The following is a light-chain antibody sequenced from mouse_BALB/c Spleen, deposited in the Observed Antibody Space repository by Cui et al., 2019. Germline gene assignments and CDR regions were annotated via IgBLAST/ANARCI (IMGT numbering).Light chain of an antibody. V-gene: IGKV4-68*01. CDR1: SSVSY. CDR3: QQWSSNPPT. Sequence: QIVLTQSPALMSASPGAKVTMTCRASSSVSYMYWYQQKPSPSPKPWIYGTSNLASGVPARFSGSGSGTSYSLTISSMEAEDAATYYCQQWSSNPPTFGSGTKLEIK. J-gene: IGKJ4*01. CDR2: GTS.